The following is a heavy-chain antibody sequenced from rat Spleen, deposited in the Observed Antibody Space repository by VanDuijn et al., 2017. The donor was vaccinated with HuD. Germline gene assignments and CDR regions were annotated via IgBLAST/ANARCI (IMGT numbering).Heavy chain of an antibody. CDR2: ISYEVSST. D-gene: IGHD1-4*01. CDR1: GFIFSDYY. Sequence: EVQLVESGGGLVQPGRSLKLSCVASGFIFSDYYMAWVRQAPKKGLEWVASISYEVSSTYYGDSVKGRFTLSRENSKSTLYLQMDSLRSEDTATYYCAAAGTRVSRFAYWGQGTLVTVSS. J-gene: IGHJ3*01. V-gene: IGHV5-22*01. CDR3: AAAGTRVSRFAY.